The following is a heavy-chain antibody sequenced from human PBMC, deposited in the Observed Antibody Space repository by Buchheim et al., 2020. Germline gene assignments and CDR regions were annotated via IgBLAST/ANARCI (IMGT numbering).Heavy chain of an antibody. J-gene: IGHJ4*02. CDR1: GFDFSRYW. CDR2: INNDGTLI. D-gene: IGHD7-27*01. V-gene: IGHV3-74*01. Sequence: EVQLVESGGGLIQPGGSLRLSCVASGFDFSRYWMHWVRHDPGKGLMWVSRINNDGTLITYADSVKGRFTISRDNTKHKLYLQMNSLRAEDSAVYYCARDLLGYWGQGTL. CDR3: ARDLLGY.